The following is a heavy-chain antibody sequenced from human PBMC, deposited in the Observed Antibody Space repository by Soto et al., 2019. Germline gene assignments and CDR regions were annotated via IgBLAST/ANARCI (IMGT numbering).Heavy chain of an antibody. V-gene: IGHV3-15*01. J-gene: IGHJ6*03. CDR3: TTYDFWSGSSNFYYFNV. D-gene: IGHD3-3*01. CDR1: GVTFSNAW. Sequence: PGGSLRLSCAVSGVTFSNAWMSWVRQAPGKGLEWVGRIKSNTDGGSVDYAAPVKGRFFISRDDSENTLYLQMNSLKNEDTAKYYCTTYDFWSGSSNFYYFNVWGKGTTVTVSS. CDR2: IKSNTDGGSV.